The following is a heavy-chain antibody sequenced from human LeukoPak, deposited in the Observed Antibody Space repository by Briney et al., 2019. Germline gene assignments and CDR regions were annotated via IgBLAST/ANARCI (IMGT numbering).Heavy chain of an antibody. CDR2: IHYSGST. J-gene: IGHJ5*02. Sequence: PSETLSLTCTVSGASISGGGFFWSWIRQPPGKDLEWIGHIHYSGSTHYRPSLKSRVTISVDTSKNQFSLRLSSVTAADTAVYFCARGGYVAGWSAPWGQGTLVIVAS. V-gene: IGHV4-31*03. D-gene: IGHD1-1*01. CDR1: GASISGGGFF. CDR3: ARGGYVAGWSAP.